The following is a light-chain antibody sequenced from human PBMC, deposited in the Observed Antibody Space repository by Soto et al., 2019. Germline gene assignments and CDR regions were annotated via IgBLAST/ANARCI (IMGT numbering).Light chain of an antibody. J-gene: IGKJ1*01. Sequence: VLTQSPATLSLSPGESATLSCRASQSVSSYLAWYQQKTGQAPRILIYDESNRATGIPDRFSGRGFGTDLTLTISRLEPEDFAVYYCQNSGDFRWTCGQGTKVDIK. CDR1: QSVSSY. CDR3: QNSGDFRWT. V-gene: IGKV3-11*01. CDR2: DES.